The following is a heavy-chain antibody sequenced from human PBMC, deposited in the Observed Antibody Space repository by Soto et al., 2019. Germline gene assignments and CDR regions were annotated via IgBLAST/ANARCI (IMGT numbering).Heavy chain of an antibody. V-gene: IGHV3-30-3*01. CDR1: GFNLNGYA. D-gene: IGHD2-15*01. Sequence: QVQLVESGGSVVQPGTSLRLSCAASGFNLNGYAMNCVRQAPGKGLEWLAHLTHDANNDLYADSVKGRFTISRDTSQNTVHLQMNSLRPDDTAVYYCTRIGKGVHGGKGFDPWGQGTLVTVS. CDR2: LTHDANND. J-gene: IGHJ5*02. CDR3: TRIGKGVHGGKGFDP.